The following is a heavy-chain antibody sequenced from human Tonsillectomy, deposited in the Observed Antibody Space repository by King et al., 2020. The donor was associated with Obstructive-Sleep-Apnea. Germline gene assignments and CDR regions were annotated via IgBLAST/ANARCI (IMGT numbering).Heavy chain of an antibody. Sequence: VQLVESGGNLVQPGRSLRLSCAASGFTFDDYAMHWVRQAPGKGLEWVSGISWNSGSIGYAGSVKGRFTISRDNAKNSLYLQMNSLRAEDTALYYCGKDMGSSGYYGPDGFDIGGQGTMVTVSS. V-gene: IGHV3-9*01. CDR1: GFTFDDYA. J-gene: IGHJ3*02. CDR3: GKDMGSSGYYGPDGFDI. D-gene: IGHD3-22*01. CDR2: ISWNSGSI.